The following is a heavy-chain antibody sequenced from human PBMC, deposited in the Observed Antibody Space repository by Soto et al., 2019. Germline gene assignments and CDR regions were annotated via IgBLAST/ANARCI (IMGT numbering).Heavy chain of an antibody. D-gene: IGHD2-2*01. CDR3: VQHGTSAWHYFYDLDV. J-gene: IGHJ6*03. CDR2: ISYDGRNK. V-gene: IGHV3-30*18. Sequence: GGSLRLSCAASGFTFSSYGMHWVRQAPGKGLEWVAVISYDGRNKYYADAVKGRFTISRDNSKNTLYLQMSSLRAEDTAVYYCVQHGTSAWHYFYDLDVWGQGTTVTVSS. CDR1: GFTFSSYG.